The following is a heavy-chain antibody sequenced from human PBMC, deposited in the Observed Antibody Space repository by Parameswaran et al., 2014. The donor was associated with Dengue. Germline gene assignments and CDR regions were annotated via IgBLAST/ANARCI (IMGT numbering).Heavy chain of an antibody. V-gene: IGHV4-31*02. CDR3: ARDGARSSGYYDSSGYYPWFDP. CDR2: IYYSGST. D-gene: IGHD3-22*01. J-gene: IGHJ5*02. Sequence: VRQAPGKGLEWIGYIYYSGSTYYNPSLKSRVTISVDTSKNQFSLKLSSVTAAVTAVYYCARDGARSSGYYDSSGYYPWFDPWGQGTLVTVSS.